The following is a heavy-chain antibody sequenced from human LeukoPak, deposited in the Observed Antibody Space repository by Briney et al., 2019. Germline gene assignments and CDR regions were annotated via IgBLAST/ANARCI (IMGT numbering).Heavy chain of an antibody. Sequence: ASVKVSCKASGGTFSSYTISWVRQAPGQGLEWMGRIIPILGIANYAQKFQGRVTITADKSTSTAYMELSNLRSEDTAVYYCARGTYYDFWSSGFDYWGQGTLVTVSS. CDR1: GGTFSSYT. CDR2: IIPILGIA. V-gene: IGHV1-69*02. D-gene: IGHD3-3*01. CDR3: ARGTYYDFWSSGFDY. J-gene: IGHJ4*02.